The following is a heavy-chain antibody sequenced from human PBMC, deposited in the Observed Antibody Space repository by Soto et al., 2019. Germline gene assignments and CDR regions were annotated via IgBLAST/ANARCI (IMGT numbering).Heavy chain of an antibody. Sequence: SETLSLTRPDSGYSFSRYYGRSIRQPPGKGLEWIGYIYYSGSTNYNPSLKSRVTISVDTSKNQFSLKLSSVTAADTAVYYCARVGYYYYYMDVWGKGTTVTVSS. J-gene: IGHJ6*03. CDR1: GYSFSRYY. CDR3: ARVGYYYYYMDV. V-gene: IGHV4-59*01. CDR2: IYYSGST.